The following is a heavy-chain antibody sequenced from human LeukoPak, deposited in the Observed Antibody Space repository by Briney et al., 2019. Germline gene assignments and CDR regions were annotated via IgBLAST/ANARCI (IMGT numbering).Heavy chain of an antibody. D-gene: IGHD3-10*01. V-gene: IGHV4-59*01. Sequence: ASETLSLTCTVSVGSISSYCWSWIRQPPGKGLEWIGYIYYSGSTNYNPSLKSRVTISVDTSKNQFSLKLSSVTAADTAVYYCARDYENYYGSGSPQNWFDPWGQGTLVTVSS. J-gene: IGHJ5*02. CDR2: IYYSGST. CDR3: ARDYENYYGSGSPQNWFDP. CDR1: VGSISSYC.